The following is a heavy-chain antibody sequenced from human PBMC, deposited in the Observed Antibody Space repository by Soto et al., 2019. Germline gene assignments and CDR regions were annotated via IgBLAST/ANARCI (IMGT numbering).Heavy chain of an antibody. CDR2: INPLPTSGST. V-gene: IGHV1-46*01. J-gene: IGHJ4*02. CDR3: ARDLAAAAY. CDR1: GYIFSNYY. D-gene: IGHD6-13*01. Sequence: QVQLVQSGAEVKKPGASVKVSCKASGYIFSNYYIHWVRQAPGQGLEWMAIINPLPTSGSTNYAQEFQGRVTVTRDTSTSTVYMELRSLRSEDTAIYYCARDLAAAAYWGQGTLVTVSS.